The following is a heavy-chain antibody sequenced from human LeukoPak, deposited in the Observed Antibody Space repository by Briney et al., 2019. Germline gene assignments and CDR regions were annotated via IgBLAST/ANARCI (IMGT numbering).Heavy chain of an antibody. CDR3: AKDCSSTSCYEYFQH. CDR2: IGTAGDT. V-gene: IGHV3-13*01. J-gene: IGHJ1*01. CDR1: GFTFRSYD. D-gene: IGHD2-2*01. Sequence: GGSLRLSCAASGFTFRSYDMHWVRQATGKGLEWVSVIGTAGDTYYPDSVKGRFTISRDNSKNTLYLQMNSLRAEDTAVYYCAKDCSSTSCYEYFQHWGQGTLVTVSS.